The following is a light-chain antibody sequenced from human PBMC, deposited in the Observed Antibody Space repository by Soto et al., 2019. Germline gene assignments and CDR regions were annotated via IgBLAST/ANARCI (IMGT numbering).Light chain of an antibody. CDR3: QQYNSYSWT. V-gene: IGKV1-5*03. Sequence: DIQMTQSPSSLSASVGDRVTITCRASQSISSYLNWYQQKPGKAPNLLIYKASNLESGVPSRFSGSGSGTEFTLTISSLQPDDFATYYCQQYNSYSWTFGQGTKVHIK. CDR1: QSISSY. CDR2: KAS. J-gene: IGKJ1*01.